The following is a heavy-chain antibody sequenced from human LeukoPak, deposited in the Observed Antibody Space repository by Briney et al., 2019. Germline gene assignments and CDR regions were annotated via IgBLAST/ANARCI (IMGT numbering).Heavy chain of an antibody. V-gene: IGHV3-7*01. J-gene: IGHJ6*03. Sequence: TGGSLRLSCAASGFTFSGYWMTWVRQAPGKGLEWVANVNQDGNNKNYVESVKGRFTISRDNAKNSLYLQMNSLRAEDTAVYYCAREGEMATISGSYMDVWGKGTTVTVSS. CDR1: GFTFSGYW. CDR2: VNQDGNNK. CDR3: AREGEMATISGSYMDV. D-gene: IGHD5-24*01.